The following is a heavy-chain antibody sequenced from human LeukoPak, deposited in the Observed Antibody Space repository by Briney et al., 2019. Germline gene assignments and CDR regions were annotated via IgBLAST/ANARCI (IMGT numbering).Heavy chain of an antibody. CDR2: IYGSGST. CDR1: GGSISSYY. D-gene: IGHD3-3*01. V-gene: IGHV4-4*07. Sequence: SQPLSLTCTVSGGSISSYYWSWIRQPAGKGLEWIGRIYGSGSTNYNTSLRSRVTMSVDTSKSQFSLKLSSVTAADTAVYYCAREGGRFDSWSGYYYWGQGTLVTVSS. CDR3: AREGGRFDSWSGYYY. J-gene: IGHJ4*02.